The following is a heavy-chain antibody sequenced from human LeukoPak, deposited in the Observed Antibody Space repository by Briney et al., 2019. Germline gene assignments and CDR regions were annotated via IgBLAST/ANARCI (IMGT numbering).Heavy chain of an antibody. CDR1: GFTFSSYA. D-gene: IGHD1-7*01. CDR2: ISSNGGST. J-gene: IGHJ4*02. Sequence: PGGPLRLSCAASGFTFSSYAMHWVRQAPGKGLEYVSAISSNGGSTYYANSVKGRFTISRDNSKNTLYLQMGSLRGEDMAVYYCARESEELTFDYWGQGTLVTVSS. CDR3: ARESEELTFDY. V-gene: IGHV3-64*01.